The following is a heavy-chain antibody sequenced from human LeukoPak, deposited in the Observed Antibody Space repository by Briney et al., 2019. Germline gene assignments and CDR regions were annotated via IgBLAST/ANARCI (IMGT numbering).Heavy chain of an antibody. CDR2: ISSSSTYI. J-gene: IGHJ3*02. CDR1: GFTFSSYS. Sequence: PGGSLRLSCAASGFTFSSYSMNWVRQAPGKGLEWVSSISSSSTYIYYVDSVKGRFTISRDDARNSLYLQMNSLRAEDTAMYYCARAWDIWGQGTMVTVSS. CDR3: ARAWDI. V-gene: IGHV3-21*04.